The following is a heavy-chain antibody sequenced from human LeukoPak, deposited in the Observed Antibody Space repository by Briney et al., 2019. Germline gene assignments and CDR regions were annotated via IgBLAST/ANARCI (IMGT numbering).Heavy chain of an antibody. Sequence: ASVKVSCEASGYTFTAYYIHWVRQAPGQGLEWVGWINPNSGGTNLAQKFQGRVTMTRDTSVSTVYMELSRLRSDDTAVYYCARQWLGSQCFDPWGQGTLVTFSS. CDR2: INPNSGGT. J-gene: IGHJ5*02. D-gene: IGHD6-19*01. CDR1: GYTFTAYY. V-gene: IGHV1-2*02. CDR3: ARQWLGSQCFDP.